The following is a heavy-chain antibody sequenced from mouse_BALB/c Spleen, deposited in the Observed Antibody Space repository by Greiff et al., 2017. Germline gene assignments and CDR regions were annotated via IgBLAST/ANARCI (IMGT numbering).Heavy chain of an antibody. Sequence: QVQLQQPGAELVMPGASVKMSCKASGYTFTDYWMHWVKQRPGQGLEWIGAIDTSDSYTSYNQKFKGKATLTVDESSSTAYMQLSSLTSEDSAVYYCAREGAMGEEAMDYWGQGTSVTVSS. J-gene: IGHJ4*01. D-gene: IGHD1-1*02. V-gene: IGHV1-69*01. CDR2: IDTSDSYT. CDR1: GYTFTDYW. CDR3: AREGAMGEEAMDY.